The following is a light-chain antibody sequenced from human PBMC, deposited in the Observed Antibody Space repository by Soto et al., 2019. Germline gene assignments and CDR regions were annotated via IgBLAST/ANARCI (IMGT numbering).Light chain of an antibody. CDR1: SSDVGSYNL. Sequence: QSALTQPASVSGSPGQSITISYTGTSSDVGSYNLVSWYQQHPGKAPKLMIYEVSKRPSGVSNRFSGSKSGNTASLTISGLQAEDEADYYCCSYAGSSTHVVFGGGTQLTVL. V-gene: IGLV2-23*02. CDR3: CSYAGSSTHVV. CDR2: EVS. J-gene: IGLJ2*01.